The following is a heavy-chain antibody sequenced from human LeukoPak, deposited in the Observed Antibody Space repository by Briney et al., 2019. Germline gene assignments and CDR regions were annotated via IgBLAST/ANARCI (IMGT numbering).Heavy chain of an antibody. J-gene: IGHJ6*02. CDR1: GGSISSYY. CDR2: IYYSGST. CDR3: AGDRGQQLGYYYYYYGMDV. Sequence: SETLSLTCTVSGGSISSYYWSWIRQPPGKGLEWIGYIYYSGSTNYNPSLKSRVTISVDTSKNQFSLKLSSVTAADTAVYYCAGDRGQQLGYYYYYYGMDVWGQGTTVTVSS. V-gene: IGHV4-59*01. D-gene: IGHD6-13*01.